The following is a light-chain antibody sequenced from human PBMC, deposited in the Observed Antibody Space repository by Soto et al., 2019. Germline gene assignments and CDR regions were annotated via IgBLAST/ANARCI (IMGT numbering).Light chain of an antibody. CDR1: QDLVYRDGDTY. V-gene: IGKV2-30*01. CDR3: TQGAHGAYT. Sequence: DVVMTQSPLSLPVTLGQPASISCRSSQDLVYRDGDTYLTWLQQRPGQPLRRLIYKVSNRESGVPDRFSGSGSGTDFTLKISSVEAEDVGVYYCTQGAHGAYTFGQGTKLEIK. J-gene: IGKJ2*01. CDR2: KVS.